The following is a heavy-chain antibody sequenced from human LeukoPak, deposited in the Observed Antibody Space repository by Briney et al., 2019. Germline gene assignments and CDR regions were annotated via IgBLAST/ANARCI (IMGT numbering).Heavy chain of an antibody. J-gene: IGHJ4*02. V-gene: IGHV3-74*01. CDR1: GFTLSSYW. CDR3: ARGSLMVRGVAFDY. CDR2: INTDGSST. D-gene: IGHD3-10*01. Sequence: GGSLRLSCAASGFTLSSYWMHWVRQAPGKGLVWVSRINTDGSSTSYADSVKGRFTISRDNAKNTLYLQMNSLRAEDTAVYYCARGSLMVRGVAFDYWGRGTLVTVSS.